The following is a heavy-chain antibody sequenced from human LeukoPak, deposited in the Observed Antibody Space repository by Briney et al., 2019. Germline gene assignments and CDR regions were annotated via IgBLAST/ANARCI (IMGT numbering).Heavy chain of an antibody. Sequence: ASVKVSCKASGYTFTSYGISWVRQAPGQGLEWMGWISAYNGNTNYAQKLQGRVTMTTDTSTSTAYMELRSLRSDDTAVYYCATVEYYYDSSGYSHDKHYFDYWGQGTLVTVSS. V-gene: IGHV1-18*01. CDR2: ISAYNGNT. J-gene: IGHJ4*02. D-gene: IGHD3-22*01. CDR3: ATVEYYYDSSGYSHDKHYFDY. CDR1: GYTFTSYG.